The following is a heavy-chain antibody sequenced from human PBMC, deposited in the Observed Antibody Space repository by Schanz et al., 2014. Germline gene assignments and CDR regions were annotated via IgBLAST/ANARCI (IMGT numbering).Heavy chain of an antibody. CDR1: GFTLSNYA. D-gene: IGHD3-10*01. CDR3: AKGRFGELSAFDI. V-gene: IGHV3-23*01. J-gene: IGHJ3*02. CDR2: ISGSGGST. Sequence: VHLMESGGGVVQPGGSLRLSCAASGFTLSNYAMSWVRQAPGKGLEWVSAISGSGGSTYYADSVKGRFTISRDNSKNTLYLQMNSLRAEDTAVYYCAKGRFGELSAFDIWGQGTMVTVSS.